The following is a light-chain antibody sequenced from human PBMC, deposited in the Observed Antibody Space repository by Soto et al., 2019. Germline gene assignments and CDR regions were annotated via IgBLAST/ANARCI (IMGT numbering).Light chain of an antibody. V-gene: IGKV3-20*01. CDR1: QDVRSNY. Sequence: EIVLTQSRGTLSLSPGERATLSCRASQDVRSNYLAWYQQKPGQAPRLLIFGASTRATGIPDRFSGSGSGTDFTLTISRLEPEDFAVYYCQQYGSSPPTFGQGTQVEIK. J-gene: IGKJ1*01. CDR2: GAS. CDR3: QQYGSSPPT.